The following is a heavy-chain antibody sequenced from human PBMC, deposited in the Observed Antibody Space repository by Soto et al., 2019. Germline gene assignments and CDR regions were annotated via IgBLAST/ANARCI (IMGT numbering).Heavy chain of an antibody. J-gene: IGHJ4*02. V-gene: IGHV3-7*05. Sequence: GGSLRLSCAASGFTFSSYWMSWVRQAPGKGLEWVANIKQDGSEKYYVDSVKGRFTISRDNAKNSPYLQMNSLRAEDTAVYYCARGGSSGWYDNFDYWGQGTLVTVSS. D-gene: IGHD6-19*01. CDR3: ARGGSSGWYDNFDY. CDR1: GFTFSSYW. CDR2: IKQDGSEK.